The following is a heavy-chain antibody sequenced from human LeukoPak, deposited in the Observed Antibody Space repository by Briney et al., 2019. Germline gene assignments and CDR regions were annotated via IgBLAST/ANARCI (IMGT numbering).Heavy chain of an antibody. J-gene: IGHJ5*02. CDR2: IYYSGST. CDR1: DGSISSGDYY. CDR3: ARYYYDSSSKFDP. D-gene: IGHD3-22*01. Sequence: SETLSLTCTVSDGSISSGDYYWSWIRQPPGKGLEWIGYIYYSGSTYYNPSLKSRVSISLDTSKNQFSLELSSVTAADTAVYYCARYYYDSSSKFDPWGQGTLVTVSS. V-gene: IGHV4-30-4*01.